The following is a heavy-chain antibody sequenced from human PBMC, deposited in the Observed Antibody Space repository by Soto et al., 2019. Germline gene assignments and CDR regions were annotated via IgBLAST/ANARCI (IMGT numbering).Heavy chain of an antibody. Sequence: QVQLQQWGAGLLKPSETLSLTCAVYGGSFSGYYWSWIRQPPGKGLEWIGEINHSGSTNYNPSLKSRVTISVDTSKNQFALKLSSVTAADTAVYYCARVGTGTTNYWGQGTLVTVSS. V-gene: IGHV4-34*01. J-gene: IGHJ4*02. CDR2: INHSGST. CDR1: GGSFSGYY. CDR3: ARVGTGTTNY. D-gene: IGHD1-1*01.